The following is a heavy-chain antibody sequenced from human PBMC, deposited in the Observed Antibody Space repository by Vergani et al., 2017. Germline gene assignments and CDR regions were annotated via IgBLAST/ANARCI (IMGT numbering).Heavy chain of an antibody. J-gene: IGHJ4*02. Sequence: QVTLKESGPVLVKPTETLTLTCTVSGFSLSNARMGVSWIRQPPGKALEWLARIDWDDDKYYSTSLKTRLTISKDTSKNQVVLTMTNMDPVDTATYYCARTRAGSSSYFDYWGQGTLVTVSS. V-gene: IGHV2-70*16. CDR2: IDWDDDK. D-gene: IGHD6-6*01. CDR1: GFSLSNARMG. CDR3: ARTRAGSSSYFDY.